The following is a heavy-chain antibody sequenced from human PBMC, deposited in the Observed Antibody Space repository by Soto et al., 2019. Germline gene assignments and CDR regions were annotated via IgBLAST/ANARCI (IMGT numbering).Heavy chain of an antibody. V-gene: IGHV3-48*02. J-gene: IGHJ4*02. CDR3: AREGHYDFWSGYRYYFDY. Sequence: EVQLVESGGGLVQPGGSLRLSCAVSGFTFSTYSMNWVRQAPGKGLEWVSYISSRSDTIYYADSVKDRFTISRDNAKDSLYLHMNSLRDEDTAVYYCAREGHYDFWSGYRYYFDYWGQGTLVTVSS. CDR2: ISSRSDTI. D-gene: IGHD3-3*01. CDR1: GFTFSTYS.